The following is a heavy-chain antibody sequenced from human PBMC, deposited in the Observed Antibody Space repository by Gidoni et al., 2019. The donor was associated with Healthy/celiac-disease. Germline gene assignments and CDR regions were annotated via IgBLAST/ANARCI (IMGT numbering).Heavy chain of an antibody. J-gene: IGHJ6*02. CDR2: ISYDGSNK. D-gene: IGHD4-17*01. V-gene: IGHV3-30*18. CDR1: GFTFSSYG. Sequence: QVQLVESGGGVVQPGRSLRLSCAASGFTFSSYGMHLVRQAPGKGLEWVAVISYDGSNKYYAESVKGRFTISIDNSKNTLYLQMNSLRAEDTAVYYCAKVLPPYYGDYCMDVWGQGTTVTVSS. CDR3: AKVLPPYYGDYCMDV.